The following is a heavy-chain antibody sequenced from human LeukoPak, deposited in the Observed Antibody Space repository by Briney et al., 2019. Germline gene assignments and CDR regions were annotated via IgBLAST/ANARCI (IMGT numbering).Heavy chain of an antibody. CDR1: GGSFSGYY. CDR2: INHSGST. J-gene: IGHJ3*02. Sequence: SETLSLTCAVYGGSFSGYYWSWIRQPPGKGLEWIGEINHSGSTNYNPSLKSRVTISVDTSKNQFSLKLSSVTAADTAVYYCARDIGGQGDNAFDIWGQGTMVTVSS. CDR3: ARDIGGQGDNAFDI. D-gene: IGHD4-23*01. V-gene: IGHV4-34*01.